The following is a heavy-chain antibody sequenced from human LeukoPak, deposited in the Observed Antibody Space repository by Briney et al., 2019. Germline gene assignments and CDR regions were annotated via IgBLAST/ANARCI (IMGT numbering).Heavy chain of an antibody. D-gene: IGHD3-10*01. J-gene: IGHJ4*02. Sequence: KTGGSLRLSCAASGFTFSNAWMSWVRQAPGKGLEWVGRIKSKTDGGTTDYAAPVKCRFTISRDDSKNTLYLQMNSLKTEDTAVYYCTIVRGVNLFDYWGQGTLVTVSS. V-gene: IGHV3-15*01. CDR3: TIVRGVNLFDY. CDR2: IKSKTDGGTT. CDR1: GFTFSNAW.